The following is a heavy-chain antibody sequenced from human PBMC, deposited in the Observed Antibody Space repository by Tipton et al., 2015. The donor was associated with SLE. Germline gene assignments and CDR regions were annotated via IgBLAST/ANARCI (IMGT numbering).Heavy chain of an antibody. CDR3: ATPGYCIGGRCYPALGY. CDR1: GGSFRGYY. Sequence: LRLSCAVYGGSFRGYYWSWIRQPPGKGLEWIGEINHSGSTNYNPSLKSRVIISVDTSKNQFSLKLSSVTAADMAVYYCATPGYCIGGRCYPALGYWGQGTLVTVSS. CDR2: INHSGST. V-gene: IGHV4-34*01. J-gene: IGHJ4*02. D-gene: IGHD2-15*01.